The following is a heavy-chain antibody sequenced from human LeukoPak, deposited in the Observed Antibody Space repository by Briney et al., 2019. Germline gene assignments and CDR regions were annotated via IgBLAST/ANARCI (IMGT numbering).Heavy chain of an antibody. CDR2: LFYSGST. Sequence: AETLSLTCTVSGGSISSSSYYWGWLRQPPGKGLEWIASLFYSGSTFYNSSLKSRVTISVDTSNNRLSLKLSSVTAADTAVYYCARDSAGVGTGTAYFDYWGQGTLVTVSS. V-gene: IGHV4-39*02. J-gene: IGHJ4*02. D-gene: IGHD4-23*01. CDR1: GGSISSSSYY. CDR3: ARDSAGVGTGTAYFDY.